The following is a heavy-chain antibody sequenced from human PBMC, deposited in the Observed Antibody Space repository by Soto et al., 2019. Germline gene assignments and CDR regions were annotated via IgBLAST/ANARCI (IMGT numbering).Heavy chain of an antibody. Sequence: PGGSLRLSCAASGFTFRNYAMSWVRQAPGEGLEWVSAVVGGGTRTYYADSMKGRFSISRDNSRNTVYLQMDSLRAEDTAVYYCAKLEAGSGSYYASDSGMDVWGQGTTVTVSS. D-gene: IGHD3-10*01. CDR1: GFTFRNYA. CDR3: AKLEAGSGSYYASDSGMDV. J-gene: IGHJ6*02. V-gene: IGHV3-23*01. CDR2: VVGGGTRT.